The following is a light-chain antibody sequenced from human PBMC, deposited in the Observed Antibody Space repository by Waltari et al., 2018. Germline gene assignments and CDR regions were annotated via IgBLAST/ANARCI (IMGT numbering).Light chain of an antibody. V-gene: IGLV2-23*02. Sequence: QSALTQPASVSGSPGPSVTLTCTGPSSDVGTYNLVSWYQLHPGKAPNLLTYEVSQRPSGVSSRFSGSKSGNTASLTISGLQAEDEADYYCCSYTRSSTLLFGGGTKLTVL. J-gene: IGLJ2*01. CDR3: CSYTRSSTLL. CDR2: EVS. CDR1: SSDVGTYNL.